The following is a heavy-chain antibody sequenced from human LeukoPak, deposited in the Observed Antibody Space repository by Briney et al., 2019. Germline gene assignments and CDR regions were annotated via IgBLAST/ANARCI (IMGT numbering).Heavy chain of an antibody. CDR2: ISGSGGST. V-gene: IGHV3-23*01. J-gene: IGHJ4*02. D-gene: IGHD4-11*01. Sequence: GGSLRLSCGASGFTFSSYAMNWVRQAPGKGLEWVPGISGSGGSTYYADSVKGRFTISRDNSKNTLYLQMNSLRAEDTAVYYCAKGKDYSNYVAAFDYWGQGTLVTISS. CDR3: AKGKDYSNYVAAFDY. CDR1: GFTFSSYA.